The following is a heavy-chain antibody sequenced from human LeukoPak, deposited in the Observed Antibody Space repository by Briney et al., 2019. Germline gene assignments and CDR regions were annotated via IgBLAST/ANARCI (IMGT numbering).Heavy chain of an antibody. CDR1: GFTFSVHG. V-gene: IGHV3-30*04. D-gene: IGHD3-10*01. J-gene: IGHJ4*02. CDR2: ISYDGSNT. CDR3: ARAEPSPNTLIRGAIDC. Sequence: GRSLRLSCAASGFTFSVHGLTWVRQAPDKGLEWVAIISYDGSNTYYADSVKGRFTLSRDNSKNTVFLQMSSLRVEDTAVYHCARAEPSPNTLIRGAIDCWGQGTLVTVSS.